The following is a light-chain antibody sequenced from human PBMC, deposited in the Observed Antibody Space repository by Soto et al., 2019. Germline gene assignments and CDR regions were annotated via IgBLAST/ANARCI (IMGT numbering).Light chain of an antibody. CDR3: QQRSDWPRT. Sequence: EIVLTQSPATLSLSPGERATLSCRASQSVSSYLAWYQQKPGQAPRLLIYDASNRATGIPARFSGSGSGTDFTLTISSLEPEDVAGYYCQQRSDWPRTFGGGTKGEIK. V-gene: IGKV3-11*01. CDR1: QSVSSY. J-gene: IGKJ4*02. CDR2: DAS.